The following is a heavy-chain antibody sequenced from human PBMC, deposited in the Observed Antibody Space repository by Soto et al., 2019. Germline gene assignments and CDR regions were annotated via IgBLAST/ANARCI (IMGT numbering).Heavy chain of an antibody. V-gene: IGHV3-53*01. J-gene: IGHJ5*02. CDR3: ARGYSSSLVARNKAYNWFDP. Sequence: PGGSLRLSCAASGFTVSSNYMSWVRQAPGKGLEWVSVIYSGGSTYYADSVKGRFTISRDNSKNTLYLQMNSLRAEDTAVYYCARGYSSSLVARNKAYNWFDPWGQGTLVTV. D-gene: IGHD6-13*01. CDR2: IYSGGST. CDR1: GFTVSSNY.